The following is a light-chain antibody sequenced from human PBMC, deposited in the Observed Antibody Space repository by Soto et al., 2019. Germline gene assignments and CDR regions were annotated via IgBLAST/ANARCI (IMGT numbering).Light chain of an antibody. CDR1: QSVSSY. CDR3: QQYNKWPLWT. Sequence: EIMMPQSPATLSVSPGERATLSCRASQSVSSYLAWYQQKPGQAPRLLIYATSTRATGIPARFSGSGSGTEFTLTISSLQSEDFAVYYCQQYNKWPLWTFGQGTKVEIK. V-gene: IGKV3-15*01. CDR2: ATS. J-gene: IGKJ1*01.